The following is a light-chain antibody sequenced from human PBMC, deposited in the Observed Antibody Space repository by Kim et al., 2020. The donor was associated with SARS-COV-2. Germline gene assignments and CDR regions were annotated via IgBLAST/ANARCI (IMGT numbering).Light chain of an antibody. CDR3: SSYARGVIRL. CDR1: SSDIGAYDY. V-gene: IGLV2-14*03. CDR2: DVN. Sequence: GQSTTISCTGTSSDIGAYDYVSWYQQHPGKPPQLIISDVNNRPSGVSDRCSGSKSGNTASLTISGLQAEDQADYYCSSYARGVIRLFGGGTQLTVL. J-gene: IGLJ3*02.